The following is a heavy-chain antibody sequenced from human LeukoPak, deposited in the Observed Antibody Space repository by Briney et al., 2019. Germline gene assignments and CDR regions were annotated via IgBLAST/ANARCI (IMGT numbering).Heavy chain of an antibody. CDR3: ARGTERLFGRDGSPRPAFDY. V-gene: IGHV4-61*08. Sequence: PSETLSLTCTVSGDSISSGGYFWSWIRQHPGKGLEWIGYIYYSGSTNYNPSLKSRVTISVDTSKNQFSLKLSSVTAADTAVYYCARGTERLFGRDGSPRPAFDYWGQGTLVTVSS. D-gene: IGHD3-10*01. CDR2: IYYSGST. J-gene: IGHJ4*02. CDR1: GDSISSGGYF.